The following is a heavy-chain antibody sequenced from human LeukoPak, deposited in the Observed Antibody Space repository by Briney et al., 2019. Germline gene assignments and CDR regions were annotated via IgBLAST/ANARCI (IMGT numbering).Heavy chain of an antibody. CDR2: ISAYNGNT. J-gene: IGHJ3*02. V-gene: IGHV1-18*01. CDR3: AREGSRSGSYYRGTAFDI. Sequence: ASVKVSCKASGYTFTSYGISWVRQAPGQGLEWMGWISAYNGNTNYAQKLQGRVTMTTDTSTSTAYMELRSLRSDDTAVYYCAREGSRSGSYYRGTAFDIWGQGTMVTVSS. CDR1: GYTFTSYG. D-gene: IGHD3-10*01.